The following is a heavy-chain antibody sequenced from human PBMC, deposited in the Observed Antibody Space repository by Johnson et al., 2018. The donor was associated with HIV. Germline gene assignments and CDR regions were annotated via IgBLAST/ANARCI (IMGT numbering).Heavy chain of an antibody. D-gene: IGHD3-16*01. CDR1: GFTFDDYG. J-gene: IGHJ3*01. CDR3: ARDPSRLRQSDF. Sequence: EVQLMESGGGLVQPGGSLRLSCAASGFTFDDYGMSWVRQAPGKGLEWVSGINWNGGSTGYADSVKGRFTISRDNAKNSVYLQMNSLRAEDTAVYYCARDPSRLRQSDFWGQGTMVTVAS. CDR2: INWNGGST. V-gene: IGHV3-20*04.